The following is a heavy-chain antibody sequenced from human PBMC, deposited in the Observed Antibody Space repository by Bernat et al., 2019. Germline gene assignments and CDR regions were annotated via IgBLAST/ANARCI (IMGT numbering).Heavy chain of an antibody. V-gene: IGHV3-43*01. CDR1: GFTFDDYT. J-gene: IGHJ6*03. CDR3: AKDSRGGLYQYYYYMDV. CDR2: ISWDGGST. Sequence: EVQLVESGGVVVQPGGSLRLSCAASGFTFDDYTMHWVRQAPGKGLEWVSLISWDGGSTYYAVSVRGRFTISRDNSKNSLYLQMNSLRTEDTALYYCAKDSRGGLYQYYYYMDVWGKGTTVTVSS.